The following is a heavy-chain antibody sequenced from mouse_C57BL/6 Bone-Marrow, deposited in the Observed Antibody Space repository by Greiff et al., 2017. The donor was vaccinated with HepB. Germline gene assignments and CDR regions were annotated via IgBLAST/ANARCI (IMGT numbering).Heavy chain of an antibody. Sequence: VQLQQSGAELARPGASVKMSCKASGYTFTSYTMHWVKLRPGQGLEWIGYINPSSGYTKYNQKFKDKATLTADKSSSTAYMQLSSLTSEDSAVYYCAFYDYDYFDYWGQGTTLTVSS. D-gene: IGHD2-4*01. CDR2: INPSSGYT. J-gene: IGHJ2*01. CDR1: GYTFTSYT. V-gene: IGHV1-4*01. CDR3: AFYDYDYFDY.